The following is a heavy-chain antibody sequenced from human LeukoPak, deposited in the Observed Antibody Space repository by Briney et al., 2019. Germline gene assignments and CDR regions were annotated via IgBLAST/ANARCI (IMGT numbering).Heavy chain of an antibody. CDR2: INGDGSST. V-gene: IGHV3-74*01. CDR3: ARASTTVPNLLDN. D-gene: IGHD4-17*01. CDR1: GFTFSNAW. Sequence: GGSLRLSCAASGFTFSNAWMSWVRQAPGKGLLWVSRINGDGSSTNYADSVKGRFTISRDNAKNTLYLQMNSLRAEDTAVYYCARASTTVPNLLDNWGQGTLVTVSS. J-gene: IGHJ4*02.